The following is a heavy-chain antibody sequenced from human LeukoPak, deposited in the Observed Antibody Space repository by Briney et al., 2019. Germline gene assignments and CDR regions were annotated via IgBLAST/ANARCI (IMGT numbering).Heavy chain of an antibody. Sequence: SQTLSLTCAISGDSVSSNSAAWNWIRQSPSRGLEWLGRTYYRSKWYNDYAVSVKSRITINPDTSKNQFSLQLNSVTPEDTAVYYCARDKVSSSWSFYYYYYYMDVWGKGTTVTVSS. CDR1: GDSVSSNSAA. J-gene: IGHJ6*03. CDR3: ARDKVSSSWSFYYYYYYMDV. V-gene: IGHV6-1*01. CDR2: TYYRSKWYN. D-gene: IGHD6-13*01.